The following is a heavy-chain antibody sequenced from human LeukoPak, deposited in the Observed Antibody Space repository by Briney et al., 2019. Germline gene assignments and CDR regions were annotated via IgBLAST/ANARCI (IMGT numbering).Heavy chain of an antibody. CDR3: AGRGQRYFRD. V-gene: IGHV4-4*08. Sequence: SETLSLTCSVSGDSITTDYWSWIRQPPGKGLEWIGYIYRLGNNDYNPSLKSRVTISVDTSKNQLSLNLSSVTAADTAVYYCAGRGQRYFRDWGQGTLVTVSS. CDR1: GDSITTDY. CDR2: IYRLGNN. J-gene: IGHJ1*01.